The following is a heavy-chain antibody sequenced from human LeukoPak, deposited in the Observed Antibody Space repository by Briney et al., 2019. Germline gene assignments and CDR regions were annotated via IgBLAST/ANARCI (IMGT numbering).Heavy chain of an antibody. CDR3: ARDGTTGTTFRSDP. CDR1: GYTFTGYY. J-gene: IGHJ5*02. D-gene: IGHD1-1*01. CDR2: ISAYNGNT. V-gene: IGHV1-18*04. Sequence: ASVKVSCKASGYTFTGYYMHWVRQAPGQGLEWMGWISAYNGNTNYAQKVQGRVTMTTDTSTNTVYMELRSLRSDDTAVYYCARDGTTGTTFRSDPWGQGTLVTVSS.